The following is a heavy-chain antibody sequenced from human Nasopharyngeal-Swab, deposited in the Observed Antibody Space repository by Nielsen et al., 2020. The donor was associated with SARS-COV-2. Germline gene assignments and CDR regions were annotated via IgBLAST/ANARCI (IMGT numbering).Heavy chain of an antibody. CDR1: GYTFRIYY. CDR2: INPSGGQT. J-gene: IGHJ3*02. Sequence: ASVKVSCKASGYTFRIYYMHWVRQAPGQGLEWMGLINPSGGQTTYAQKFQGRVTMTRDTSTSTVYMELSSLRSEDTAVYYCARDLDPATAGALDIRGQGTMVTVSS. V-gene: IGHV1-46*01. CDR3: ARDLDPATAGALDI. D-gene: IGHD2-2*01.